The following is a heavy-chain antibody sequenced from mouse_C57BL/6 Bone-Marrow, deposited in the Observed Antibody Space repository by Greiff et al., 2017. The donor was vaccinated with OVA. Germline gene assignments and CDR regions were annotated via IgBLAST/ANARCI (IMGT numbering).Heavy chain of an antibody. D-gene: IGHD2-3*01. CDR3: ARRWLLPPYAMDY. CDR1: GYTFTSYW. V-gene: IGHV1-7*01. J-gene: IGHJ4*01. CDR2: INPSSGYT. Sequence: VQLQPSGAELAKPGASVKLSCKASGYTFTSYWMHWVKQRPGQGLEWIGYINPSSGYTKYNQKFKDKATLTADKSSSTAYMQLSSLTYEDSAVYYCARRWLLPPYAMDYWGQGTSVTVSS.